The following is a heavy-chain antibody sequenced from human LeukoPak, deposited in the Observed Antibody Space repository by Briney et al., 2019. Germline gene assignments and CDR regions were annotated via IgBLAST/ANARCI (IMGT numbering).Heavy chain of an antibody. CDR2: FYPSGGT. V-gene: IGHV4-61*02. J-gene: IGHJ5*02. CDR3: ASSGLYYDIQT. Sequence: SETLSLTCTVSGGSISSGSYYWSWIRQPAGKGLEWIGRFYPSGGTNYNPSLKSRVTISVDTSKNQFSLKLSSVTAADTAVYYCASSGLYYDIQTWGQGTLVTVSS. CDR1: GGSISSGSYY. D-gene: IGHD3-9*01.